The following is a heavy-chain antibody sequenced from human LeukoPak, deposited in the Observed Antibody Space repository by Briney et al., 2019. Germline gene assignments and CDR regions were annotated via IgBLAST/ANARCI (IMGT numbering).Heavy chain of an antibody. CDR3: AKDVRWLQLLYDY. V-gene: IGHV3-64*04. CDR1: GFTFNSYP. CDR2: ISRNGGST. Sequence: GGSLRLSCSASGFTFNSYPVHWVRQAPGKGLEYVSGISRNGGSTYYADSVKGRFTISRDNSKNTLYLQMNSLRAEDTAVYYCAKDVRWLQLLYDYWGQGTLVTVSS. D-gene: IGHD5-24*01. J-gene: IGHJ4*02.